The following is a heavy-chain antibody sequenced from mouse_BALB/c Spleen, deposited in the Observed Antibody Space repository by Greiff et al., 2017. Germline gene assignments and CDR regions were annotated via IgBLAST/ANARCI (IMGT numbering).Heavy chain of an antibody. CDR2: ISSGGST. J-gene: IGHJ4*01. D-gene: IGHD2-14*01. Sequence: DVKLVESGGGLVKPGGSLKLSCAASGFTFSSYAMSWVRQTPEKRLEWVASISSGGSTYYPDSVKGRFTISRDNARNILYLQMSSLRSEDTAMYYCARDDRYAMDYWGQGTSVTVSS. V-gene: IGHV5-6-5*01. CDR1: GFTFSSYA. CDR3: ARDDRYAMDY.